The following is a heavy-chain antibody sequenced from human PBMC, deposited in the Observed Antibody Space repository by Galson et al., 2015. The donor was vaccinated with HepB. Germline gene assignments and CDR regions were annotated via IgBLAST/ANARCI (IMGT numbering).Heavy chain of an antibody. Sequence: SVKVSCKASGGTFSSYTISWVRQAPGQGLEWMGRIIPILGIANYAQKFQGRVTITADKSTSTAYMELSSLRSEDTAVYYCARLGFITGTTSFSSWFDPWGQGTLVTVSS. D-gene: IGHD1-20*01. CDR1: GGTFSSYT. V-gene: IGHV1-69*02. CDR3: ARLGFITGTTSFSSWFDP. CDR2: IIPILGIA. J-gene: IGHJ5*02.